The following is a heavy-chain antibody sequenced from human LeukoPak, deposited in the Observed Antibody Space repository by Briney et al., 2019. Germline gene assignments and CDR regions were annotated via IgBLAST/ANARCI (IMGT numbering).Heavy chain of an antibody. CDR3: ARFAAGGSYYYYMDV. CDR2: IGTSSTTR. Sequence: GGSLRLSCAASGFTFSSYTMNWVRQPPGKGLEWVSNIGTSSTTRYYADSVKGRFTISRDNAKNSLYLQMNSLRADDTAVYYCARFAAGGSYYYYMDVWGKGTTVTVSS. D-gene: IGHD6-25*01. V-gene: IGHV3-48*01. CDR1: GFTFSSYT. J-gene: IGHJ6*03.